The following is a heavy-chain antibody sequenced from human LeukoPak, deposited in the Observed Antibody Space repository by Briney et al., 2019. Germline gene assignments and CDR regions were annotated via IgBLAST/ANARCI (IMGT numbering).Heavy chain of an antibody. CDR1: GGTFSSYA. V-gene: IGHV1-69*13. CDR3: ARWMVAATYLVDP. D-gene: IGHD2-15*01. Sequence: ASVKVSCKASGGTFSSYAISWVRQAPGQGLEWMGGIIPIFGTANYAQKFQGRVTITADESTSTAYMELSSLRSEDTAVYYCARWMVAATYLVDPWSQGTLVTVSS. CDR2: IIPIFGTA. J-gene: IGHJ5*02.